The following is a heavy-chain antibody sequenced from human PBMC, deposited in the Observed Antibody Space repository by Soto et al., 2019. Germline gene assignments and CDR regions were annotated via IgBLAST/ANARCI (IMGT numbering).Heavy chain of an antibody. Sequence: GGSLRLSCAASGFTFSSYWMHWVRQAPGKGLVWVSRINSDGSSTSYADSVKGRFTISRDNAKDTLYLRMNSLRVEDTAVYYCGRAEAAAGVDYWGQGTQVTVSS. J-gene: IGHJ4*02. CDR2: INSDGSST. CDR3: GRAEAAAGVDY. D-gene: IGHD6-13*01. CDR1: GFTFSSYW. V-gene: IGHV3-74*01.